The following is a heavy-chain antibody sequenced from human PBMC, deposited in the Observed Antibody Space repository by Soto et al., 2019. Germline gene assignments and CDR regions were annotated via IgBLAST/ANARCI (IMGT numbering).Heavy chain of an antibody. CDR1: GFTFSTNS. V-gene: IGHV3-23*01. CDR2: ISGGGDST. Sequence: EVQLLESGGGLVQPGGSLRLSCAASGFTFSTNSMTWVRQAPGKGLEWVCGISGGGDSTHYADSVKGRFTISRDNSKNMVYLQMNSLTADDTAVYFCSKWDGYSDQWGQGTLVTVSS. J-gene: IGHJ5*02. D-gene: IGHD5-12*01. CDR3: SKWDGYSDQ.